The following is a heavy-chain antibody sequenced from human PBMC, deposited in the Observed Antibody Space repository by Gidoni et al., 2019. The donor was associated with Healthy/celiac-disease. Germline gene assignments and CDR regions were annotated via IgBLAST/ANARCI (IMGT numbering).Heavy chain of an antibody. CDR2: INSDGRST. CDR3: ARVATIKYWGMDV. CDR1: GFTFSSYW. J-gene: IGHJ6*02. D-gene: IGHD5-12*01. Sequence: EVQLVESGGGLVQPGGSLRLSCAASGFTFSSYWMHWVRQAPGKGLVWVSRINSDGRSTSYADSVKGRFTISRDNAKNTLYLQMNRLRAEDTAVYYCARVATIKYWGMDVWGQGTTVTVSS. V-gene: IGHV3-74*01.